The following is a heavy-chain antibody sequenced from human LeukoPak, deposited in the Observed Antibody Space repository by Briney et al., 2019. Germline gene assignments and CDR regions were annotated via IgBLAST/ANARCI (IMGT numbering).Heavy chain of an antibody. J-gene: IGHJ4*02. V-gene: IGHV3-30*04. CDR2: IWYDGTNK. Sequence: GGSLRLSCAASGFTFSNYALHWVRQSPRKGLEWVALIWYDGTNKYYADSVKGRFTISRDNSKNMVYLQMNSLGVDDTAVYYCARIGSSTWAKPLHFDHWGQGTLVTVSS. CDR3: ARIGSSTWAKPLHFDH. D-gene: IGHD2-2*01. CDR1: GFTFSNYA.